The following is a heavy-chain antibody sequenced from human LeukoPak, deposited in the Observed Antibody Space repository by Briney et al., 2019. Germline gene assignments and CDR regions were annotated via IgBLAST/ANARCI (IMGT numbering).Heavy chain of an antibody. CDR2: IRNDGTNK. CDR3: ARAGPRIHYDSSGYYGY. Sequence: GGSLRLSCAASGFTFSTYGMHWVRQAPGKGLEWVAFIRNDGTNKYYADSVKGRFTISRDNSKNTLYLQMDSLRAEGTAVYYCARAGPRIHYDSSGYYGYWGQGTLVTVSS. J-gene: IGHJ4*02. V-gene: IGHV3-30*02. CDR1: GFTFSTYG. D-gene: IGHD3-22*01.